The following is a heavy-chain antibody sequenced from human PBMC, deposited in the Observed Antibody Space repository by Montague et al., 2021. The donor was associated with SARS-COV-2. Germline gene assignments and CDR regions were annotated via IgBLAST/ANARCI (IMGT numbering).Heavy chain of an antibody. D-gene: IGHD3-10*01. V-gene: IGHV4-39*02. CDR1: PGSIISSGYY. Sequence: SETLSLTCSVSPGSIISSGYYWGWIRQPPGKELEWIGNIYYSGTTYYNPSLQSRGTISVDTSKNHLSLRLSSVTVADTAVYFCARGMIRGVTTPFDYWGQGSQVTVSS. CDR2: IYYSGTT. CDR3: ARGMIRGVTTPFDY. J-gene: IGHJ4*02.